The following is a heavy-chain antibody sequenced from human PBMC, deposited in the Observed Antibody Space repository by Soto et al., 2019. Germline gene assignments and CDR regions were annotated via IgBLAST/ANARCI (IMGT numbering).Heavy chain of an antibody. Sequence: GASVKVSCKASGYTFTSYYMHWVRQAPGQGLEWMGIINPSGGSATYAEKFQGRVALTRDTSTRTVYMDLSSLRSEDTAVYYCARDISTGWDSWGQGTLVTVSS. CDR3: ARDISTGWDS. CDR1: GYTFTSYY. J-gene: IGHJ4*02. CDR2: INPSGGSA. V-gene: IGHV1-46*01. D-gene: IGHD2-8*02.